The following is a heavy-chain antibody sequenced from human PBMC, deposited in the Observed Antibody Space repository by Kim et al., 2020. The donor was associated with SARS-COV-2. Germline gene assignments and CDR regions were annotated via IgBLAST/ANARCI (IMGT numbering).Heavy chain of an antibody. Sequence: GGSLRLSCAASGFTFSSYAMSWVRQAPGKGLEWVSAISGSGGSTYYADSVKGRFTISRDNSKNTLYLQMNSLRAEDTAVYYCAKVGMVRGVIILFRYWGQGTLVTVSS. CDR2: ISGSGGST. CDR3: AKVGMVRGVIILFRY. V-gene: IGHV3-23*01. D-gene: IGHD3-10*01. J-gene: IGHJ4*02. CDR1: GFTFSSYA.